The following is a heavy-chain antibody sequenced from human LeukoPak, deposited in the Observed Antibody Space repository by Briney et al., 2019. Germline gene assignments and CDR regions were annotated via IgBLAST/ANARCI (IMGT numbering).Heavy chain of an antibody. J-gene: IGHJ3*02. V-gene: IGHV4-59*01. CDR3: AREVDSSGYYSDAFGI. CDR1: GGSISSYY. Sequence: SETLSLTCTVSGGSISSYYWSWIRQPPGKGLEWIGYIYYSGSTNYNPSLKSRVTISVDTSKNQFSLKLSSVTAADTAVYYCAREVDSSGYYSDAFGIWGQGTMVTVSS. CDR2: IYYSGST. D-gene: IGHD3-22*01.